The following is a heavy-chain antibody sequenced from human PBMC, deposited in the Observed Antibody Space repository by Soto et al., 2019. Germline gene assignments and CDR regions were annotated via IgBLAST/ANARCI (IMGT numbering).Heavy chain of an antibody. Sequence: SETLSLTCAVYGGSFSGYYWSWIRQPPGKGLEWIGEINHSGNTNYNPSLKSRVTISVDTSKSQFSLKLSSVTAADTAVYYCARLRWYYYDXSGTGDYWGQGTLVTVPQ. D-gene: IGHD3-22*01. CDR2: INHSGNT. J-gene: IGHJ4*02. V-gene: IGHV4-34*01. CDR1: GGSFSGYY. CDR3: ARLRWYYYDXSGTGDY.